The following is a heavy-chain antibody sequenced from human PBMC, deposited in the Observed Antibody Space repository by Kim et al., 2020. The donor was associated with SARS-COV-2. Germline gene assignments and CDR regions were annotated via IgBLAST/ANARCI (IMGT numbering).Heavy chain of an antibody. V-gene: IGHV1-69*01. CDR3: ARAPSTMVRAFDI. Sequence: YEQKFQGRVTITADESTSTAYMELSSLRSEDTAVYYCARAPSTMVRAFDIWGQGTMVTVSS. J-gene: IGHJ3*02. D-gene: IGHD3-10*01.